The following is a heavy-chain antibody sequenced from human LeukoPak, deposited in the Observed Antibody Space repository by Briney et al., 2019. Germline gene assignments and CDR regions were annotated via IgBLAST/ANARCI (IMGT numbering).Heavy chain of an antibody. CDR3: AHAQGGAGYFDY. CDR1: GLSLSTSEMG. CDR2: IYWNDDK. V-gene: IGHV2-5*01. Sequence: KMSGPTPAKPPQTLTLTCTFSGLSLSTSEMGVAWIRQPPGRALECLALIYWNDDKRYSPSLKSRPTITQDTSKNQVVLTMTNMDPVDTATYYCAHAQGGAGYFDYWGQGALVTVSS. J-gene: IGHJ4*02. D-gene: IGHD3-16*01.